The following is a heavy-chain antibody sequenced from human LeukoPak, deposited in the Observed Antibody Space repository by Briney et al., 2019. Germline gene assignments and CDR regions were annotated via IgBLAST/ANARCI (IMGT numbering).Heavy chain of an antibody. V-gene: IGHV1-8*03. J-gene: IGHJ5*02. Sequence: ASVKVSCKASGYTFTSYDINWLRQATGQGLEWIGWMNANSVNTGYAQQFQGRVTITKNTSISTAYMELSSLRSEDTAVYCCARGVASSSWGQGTLVTVSS. CDR1: GYTFTSYD. CDR2: MNANSVNT. D-gene: IGHD2-2*01. CDR3: ARGVASSS.